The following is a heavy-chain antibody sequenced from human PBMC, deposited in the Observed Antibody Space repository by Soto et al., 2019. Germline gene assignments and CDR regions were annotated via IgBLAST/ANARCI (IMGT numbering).Heavy chain of an antibody. D-gene: IGHD5-12*01. CDR3: AKGDSGYEQDYFDY. CDR1: GFTFSSYA. CDR2: ISSNGGST. Sequence: GGSLRLSCAASGFTFSSYAMHWVRQAPGKGLEYVSAISSNGGSTYYANSVRGRFTISRDNSKNTLYLQMGSLRAEDTAVYYCAKGDSGYEQDYFDYWGQGTLVTVSS. J-gene: IGHJ4*02. V-gene: IGHV3-64*01.